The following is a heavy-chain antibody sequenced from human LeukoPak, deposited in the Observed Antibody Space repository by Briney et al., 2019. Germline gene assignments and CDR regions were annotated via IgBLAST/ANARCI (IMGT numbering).Heavy chain of an antibody. J-gene: IGHJ4*02. CDR2: TNHSGST. CDR3: ARARRVNPYYYDSSGYYCLFDY. CDR1: GGSFSGYY. V-gene: IGHV4-34*01. D-gene: IGHD3-22*01. Sequence: SETLSLTCAVYGGSFSGYYWSWIRQPPGKGLEWIGETNHSGSTNYNPSLKSRVTISVDTSKNQFSLKLSSVTAADTAVYYCARARRVNPYYYDSSGYYCLFDYWGQGTLVTVSS.